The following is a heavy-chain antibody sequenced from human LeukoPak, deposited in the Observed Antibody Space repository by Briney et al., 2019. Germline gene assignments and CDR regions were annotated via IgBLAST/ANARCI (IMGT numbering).Heavy chain of an antibody. CDR3: ARGSWYFVFDY. D-gene: IGHD6-13*01. V-gene: IGHV6-1*01. J-gene: IGHJ4*02. CDR1: GDSVSSNSAS. CDR2: TYYRSKWYN. Sequence: SQTLSLTCAISGDSVSSNSASWNWIRQSPSRGLEWLGRTYYRSKWYNDYATSVKNRINIKPDISKNQFSLQLNSLTPEDTAVYYCARGSWYFVFDYWGQGTLVTVSS.